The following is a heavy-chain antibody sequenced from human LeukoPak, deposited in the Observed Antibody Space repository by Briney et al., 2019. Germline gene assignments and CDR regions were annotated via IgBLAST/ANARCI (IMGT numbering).Heavy chain of an antibody. Sequence: PSETLSLTCTVSGGSISGTYYRSWIRQPPGKGLEWIGYIYYSGSTNYNPSLKSRVTISVDTSKNQFSLKLSSVTAADTAVYYCARDLNGIGKIDYWGQGTLVTVSS. D-gene: IGHD1-26*01. CDR1: GGSISGTYY. CDR3: ARDLNGIGKIDY. J-gene: IGHJ4*02. V-gene: IGHV4-61*01. CDR2: IYYSGST.